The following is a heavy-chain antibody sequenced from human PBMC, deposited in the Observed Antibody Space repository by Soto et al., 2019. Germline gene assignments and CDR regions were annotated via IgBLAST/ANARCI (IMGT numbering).Heavy chain of an antibody. CDR1: GFTFSSFD. Sequence: EVQLVESGGGLVQPGGSLRLSCAASGFTFSSFDMHWVRQSTGKRLEWVAAISTGGNTYYAGSVKGRFTISRENAENSLYLQMSSLTAEDTALYYCVRDGGPWGQGTLVSVCS. CDR2: ISTGGNT. D-gene: IGHD3-3*01. J-gene: IGHJ5*02. V-gene: IGHV3-13*01. CDR3: VRDGGP.